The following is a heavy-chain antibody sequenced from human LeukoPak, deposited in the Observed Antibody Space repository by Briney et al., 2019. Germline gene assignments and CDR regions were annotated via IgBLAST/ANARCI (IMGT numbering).Heavy chain of an antibody. Sequence: SETLSLTCTVSGGSISSSSYYWGWIRQPPGKGLEWVGSIYYSGSTYYNPSLKSRVTISVDTSKNQFSLKLSSVTAADTAVYYCAGLLDIVVVVAAYFDYWGQGTLVTVSS. CDR3: AGLLDIVVVVAAYFDY. CDR1: GGSISSSSYY. V-gene: IGHV4-39*01. J-gene: IGHJ4*02. D-gene: IGHD2-15*01. CDR2: IYYSGST.